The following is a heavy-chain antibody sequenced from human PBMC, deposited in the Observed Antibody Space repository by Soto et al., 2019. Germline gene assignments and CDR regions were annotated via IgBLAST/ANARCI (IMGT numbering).Heavy chain of an antibody. J-gene: IGHJ3*02. V-gene: IGHV5-51*01. CDR3: ARLLNYDFWSGYFDAFDI. D-gene: IGHD3-3*01. Sequence: GESLKISCKGSGYSFTSYWIGWVRQMPGKGLEWMGIIYPGDSDTRYSPSFQGQVTISADKSISTAYLQWSSLKDSDTAMYYCARLLNYDFWSGYFDAFDIWGQGTMVTVSS. CDR1: GYSFTSYW. CDR2: IYPGDSDT.